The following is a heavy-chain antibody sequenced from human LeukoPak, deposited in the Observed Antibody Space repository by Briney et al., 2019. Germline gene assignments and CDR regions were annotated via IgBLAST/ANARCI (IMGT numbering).Heavy chain of an antibody. V-gene: IGHV3-23*01. CDR1: GFTFSSYA. D-gene: IGHD2-8*02. CDR3: ATYRQVLLPFES. Sequence: QSGGSLRLSCAASGFTFSSYAMSWVRQPPGKGLEWVSSIFPSGGEIHYADSVRGRFTISRDNSKSTLSLQMNSLRVEDTAIYYCATYRQVLLPFESWGQGTLVTVSS. J-gene: IGHJ4*02. CDR2: IFPSGGEI.